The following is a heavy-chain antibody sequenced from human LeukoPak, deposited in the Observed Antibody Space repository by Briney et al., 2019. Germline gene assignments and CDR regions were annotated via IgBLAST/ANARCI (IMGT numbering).Heavy chain of an antibody. D-gene: IGHD3-9*01. J-gene: IGHJ4*02. V-gene: IGHV3-48*03. Sequence: GGSLRLSCAASGFTFSSYEMNWVRQAPGKGLEWVSYISSSGSTIYYADSVKGRFTISRDNAKNSLYLQMNSLRAEDTAVYYCASTPRGILTGYYSGYDYFDYWGQGTLVTVSS. CDR2: ISSSGSTI. CDR1: GFTFSSYE. CDR3: ASTPRGILTGYYSGYDYFDY.